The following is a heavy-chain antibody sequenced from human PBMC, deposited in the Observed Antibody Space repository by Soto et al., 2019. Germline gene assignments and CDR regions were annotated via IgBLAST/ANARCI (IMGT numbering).Heavy chain of an antibody. Sequence: PSQTLSLTCAISGDSVSSNSAAWNWIRQSPSRGLEWLGRTYYRSKWYIDYAVSVKSRISINPDTSKNQFSLQLNSVTPDDTAVYSCDRDNRYLLYNWFDTWGQGTLVTVSS. CDR1: GDSVSSNSAA. CDR3: DRDNRYLLYNWFDT. CDR2: TYYRSKWYI. D-gene: IGHD3-10*01. V-gene: IGHV6-1*01. J-gene: IGHJ5*02.